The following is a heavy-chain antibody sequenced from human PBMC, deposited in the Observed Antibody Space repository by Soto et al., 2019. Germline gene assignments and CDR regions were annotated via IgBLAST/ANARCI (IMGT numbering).Heavy chain of an antibody. D-gene: IGHD2-2*01. CDR1: GGSVSSVIYY. Sequence: QVQLQESGPGLVKPSETLSLTCTVSGGSVSSVIYYWSWIRQPPGKGLEWIGYIYYSGSTNYNPSLKSRVTISVYTSKYQSSLKMRSVTAADTAVYYCARVAGSYQLLTTYYYYGRDVWGEGTTVTVSS. J-gene: IGHJ6*02. CDR3: ARVAGSYQLLTTYYYYGRDV. CDR2: IYYSGST. V-gene: IGHV4-61*01.